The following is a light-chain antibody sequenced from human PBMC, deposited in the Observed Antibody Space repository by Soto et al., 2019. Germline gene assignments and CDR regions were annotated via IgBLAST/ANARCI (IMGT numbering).Light chain of an antibody. J-gene: IGKJ4*01. Sequence: IQLTQSPSSLSASVGDRVTITCRASQGISNYLAWYQQKPGKAPKLLIYIAYTLQGGVPSRFSGSESGTDFSLTISSLQPEDVATYYCQYLNSFPLTYGGGTKVEIK. CDR2: IAY. V-gene: IGKV1-9*01. CDR1: QGISNY. CDR3: QYLNSFPLT.